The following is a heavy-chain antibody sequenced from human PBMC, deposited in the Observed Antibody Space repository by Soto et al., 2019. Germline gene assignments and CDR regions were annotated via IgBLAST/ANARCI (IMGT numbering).Heavy chain of an antibody. J-gene: IGHJ4*02. CDR1: GYSFTSYW. CDR3: ARLQAAAGDNDLTFDY. CDR2: IYPGDSDT. D-gene: IGHD6-13*01. V-gene: IGHV5-51*01. Sequence: GESLKISCKGYGYSFTSYWIGWVRQMPGKGLEWVGIIYPGDSDTRYSPSFQGQVTISADKSISTAYLQWSSLKASDTAMYYCARLQAAAGDNDLTFDYWGQGTLVTVSS.